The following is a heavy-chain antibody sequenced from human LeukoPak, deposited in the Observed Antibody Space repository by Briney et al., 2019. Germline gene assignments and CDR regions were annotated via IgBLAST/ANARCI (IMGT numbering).Heavy chain of an antibody. CDR1: GGSIYVYY. CDR3: AKNYGDAYFLDY. Sequence: SETLSLTCTVSGGSIYVYYWSCDRQPAGKGLEWIGRIYSSGSTNYNPSLKSRVTMSVDTSKNQSSLKLSSVTAADTAVYYFAKNYGDAYFLDYWGQGTLVTVSS. V-gene: IGHV4-4*07. J-gene: IGHJ4*02. CDR2: IYSSGST. D-gene: IGHD4/OR15-4a*01.